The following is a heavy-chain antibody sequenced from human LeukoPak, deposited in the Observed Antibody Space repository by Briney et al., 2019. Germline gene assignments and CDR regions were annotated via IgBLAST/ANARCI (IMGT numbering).Heavy chain of an antibody. J-gene: IGHJ4*02. D-gene: IGHD2-8*02. Sequence: ASVKVSCKASGYTFTAYYIHWVRQAPGQGLEWMGWIDTNTGATKYAQKFQGRVTITRDTSTGTAYMELSSLIPGDTALYYCASEAFCAGGSCNVQRVASWGPGTLVTVSS. CDR1: GYTFTAYY. CDR3: ASEAFCAGGSCNVQRVAS. V-gene: IGHV1-2*02. CDR2: IDTNTGAT.